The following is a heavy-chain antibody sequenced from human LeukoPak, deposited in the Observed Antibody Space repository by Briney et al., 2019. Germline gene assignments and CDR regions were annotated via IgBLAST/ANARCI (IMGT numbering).Heavy chain of an antibody. V-gene: IGHV1-18*01. CDR2: ISAYNGNT. CDR3: ARVPHGAAGTLYGMDV. Sequence: GASVKVSCKASGYTFTSYGISWVRQAPGQGLEWMGWISAYNGNTNYAQKLQGRVTMTTDTSTSTAYMDLRSLRSDDTAVYYCARVPHGAAGTLYGMDVWGQGTTVTVSS. J-gene: IGHJ6*02. CDR1: GYTFTSYG. D-gene: IGHD6-13*01.